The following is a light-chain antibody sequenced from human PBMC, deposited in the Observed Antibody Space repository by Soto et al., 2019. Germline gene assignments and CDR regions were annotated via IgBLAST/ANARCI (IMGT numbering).Light chain of an antibody. Sequence: TMSRAAPSVYPEVSATLYCSASQSVRIXLAWSEHKPRQAPRLLMYASSKRATGIPDRLSGSVSGTDFTRSISRVEPEDFAAFYCQQYGTSASIFGQGTQVEIK. CDR1: QSVRIX. J-gene: IGKJ5*01. CDR3: QQYGTSASI. V-gene: IGKV3-20*01. CDR2: ASS.